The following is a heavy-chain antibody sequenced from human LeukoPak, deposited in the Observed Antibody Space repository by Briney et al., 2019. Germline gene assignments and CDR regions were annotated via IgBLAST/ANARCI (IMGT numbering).Heavy chain of an antibody. V-gene: IGHV1-69*05. CDR3: ARVGIAAAGTFWFDP. CDR2: IIPIFGTA. D-gene: IGHD6-13*01. J-gene: IGHJ5*02. CDR1: GGTFISYA. Sequence: SVKVSCKASGGTFISYAISWVRQAPGQGLEWMGRIIPIFGTANYAQKFQGRATITTDESTTTAYMELSSLRSEDTAVYYCARVGIAAAGTFWFDPWGQGTLVTVSS.